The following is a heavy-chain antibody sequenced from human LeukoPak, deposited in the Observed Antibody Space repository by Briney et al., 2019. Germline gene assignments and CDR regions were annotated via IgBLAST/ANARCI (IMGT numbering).Heavy chain of an antibody. D-gene: IGHD5-18*01. CDR2: IDHSGST. Sequence: SETLSLTCAVYGGSSSGYYWSWIRQPPGKGLEWIGEIDHSGSTNYNPSLKSRVTISVNTSKNQFSLKLSSVTAADTAVYYCARELEGSTAMVRYFDYWGQGTLVTVSS. CDR3: ARELEGSTAMVRYFDY. J-gene: IGHJ4*02. V-gene: IGHV4-34*01. CDR1: GGSSSGYY.